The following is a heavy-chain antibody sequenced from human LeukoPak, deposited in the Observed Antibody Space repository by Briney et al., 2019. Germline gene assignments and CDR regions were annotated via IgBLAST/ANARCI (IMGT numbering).Heavy chain of an antibody. CDR2: ILNSGTT. Sequence: SETLSLTCSLSSGSIGSYYWSWIRQPPGEGLEWIALILNSGTTNYNPSLKSRVTLSLDTSKKRLSLKLNSVTAADTAVYYCAIGSYPCQYWGQGTLVTVSS. D-gene: IGHD3-10*01. CDR3: AIGSYPCQY. J-gene: IGHJ4*02. V-gene: IGHV4-4*09. CDR1: SGSIGSYY.